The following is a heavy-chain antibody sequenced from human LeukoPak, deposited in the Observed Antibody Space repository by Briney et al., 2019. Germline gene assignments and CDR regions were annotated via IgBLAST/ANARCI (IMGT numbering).Heavy chain of an antibody. V-gene: IGHV3-30*18. CDR3: AKGYCYDRSGYDGHAFDI. CDR2: ISYDGSNK. J-gene: IGHJ3*02. CDR1: GFTFSSYG. D-gene: IGHD3-22*01. Sequence: GGSLRLSCAASGFTFSSYGMHWVRQAPGKGLEWVAVISYDGSNKYYADSVKGRFTISRDNSKNTLYLQMNSLRAEDTAVYYCAKGYCYDRSGYDGHAFDIWGQGTMVTVSS.